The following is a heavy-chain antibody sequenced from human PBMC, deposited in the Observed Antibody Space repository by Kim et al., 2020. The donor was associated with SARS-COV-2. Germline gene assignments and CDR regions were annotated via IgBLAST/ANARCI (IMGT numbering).Heavy chain of an antibody. Sequence: GGSLRLSCAASGFTFSSYAMSWVRQAPGKGLEWVSAISGSGGSTYYADSVKGRFTISRDNSKNTLYLQMNSLRAEDTAVYYCAKAPPNIAARPLYFDYWGQGTLVTVSS. V-gene: IGHV3-23*01. CDR3: AKAPPNIAARPLYFDY. D-gene: IGHD6-6*01. CDR1: GFTFSSYA. J-gene: IGHJ4*02. CDR2: ISGSGGST.